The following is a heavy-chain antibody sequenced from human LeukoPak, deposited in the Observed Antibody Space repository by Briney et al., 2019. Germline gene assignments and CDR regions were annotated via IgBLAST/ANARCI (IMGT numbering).Heavy chain of an antibody. CDR2: IKGDGSQK. CDR3: ARIRGWLQFDY. D-gene: IGHD5-12*01. Sequence: GGSLRLSCAASGFSFSDHWLDWVRQAPGKGLEWVAHIKGDGSQKYYVDSVKGRFTISRDNAKTSLYLQMDSLRAEDTAVYYCARIRGWLQFDYWGQGTLVTVSS. V-gene: IGHV3-7*03. CDR1: GFSFSDHW. J-gene: IGHJ4*02.